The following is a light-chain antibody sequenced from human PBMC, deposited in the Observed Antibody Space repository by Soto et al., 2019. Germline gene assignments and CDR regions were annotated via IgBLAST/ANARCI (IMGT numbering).Light chain of an antibody. V-gene: IGLV2-14*03. CDR1: SSDVGAYDA. Sequence: QSVLAQPASVSGSPGQSITISCTGTSSDVGAYDAVSWYQQHPGKAPKLMIYDIINRPSGVSNRFSGSKSGNTASLTISGLPAADEADYYCQSYDNRLSGYVFGTGTKVTAL. CDR2: DII. J-gene: IGLJ1*01. CDR3: QSYDNRLSGYV.